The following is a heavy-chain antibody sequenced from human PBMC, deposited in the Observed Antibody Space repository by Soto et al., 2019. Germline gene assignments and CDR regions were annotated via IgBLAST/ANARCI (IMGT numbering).Heavy chain of an antibody. CDR1: GYSFIGYY. V-gene: IGHV1-2*02. J-gene: IGHJ5*02. CDR3: ARGDVNWFDP. D-gene: IGHD2-21*02. CDR2: INPKSGVT. Sequence: ASVKVSFQASGYSFIGYYMHWVRQAPGQGLEWMGWINPKSGVTNYAQKFQGRVTMTRDTSITTAYMELSSLRSDDTAAYYCARGDVNWFDPWGQGTLVTVSS.